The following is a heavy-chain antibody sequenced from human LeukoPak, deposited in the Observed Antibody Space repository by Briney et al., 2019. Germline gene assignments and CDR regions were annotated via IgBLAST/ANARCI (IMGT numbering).Heavy chain of an antibody. Sequence: GGSLRLSCAASGVTFSSYDVHWVRQAPGKGLEWVALISSDGNDKLYGDSVKGRFTISRDDSKSTLYLQMNSLRAEDTAVYYCTTKVIRGNSGDDYDDWGQGTLVTVSS. CDR1: GVTFSSYD. D-gene: IGHD5-12*01. J-gene: IGHJ4*02. V-gene: IGHV3-30*03. CDR3: TTKVIRGNSGDDYDD. CDR2: ISSDGNDK.